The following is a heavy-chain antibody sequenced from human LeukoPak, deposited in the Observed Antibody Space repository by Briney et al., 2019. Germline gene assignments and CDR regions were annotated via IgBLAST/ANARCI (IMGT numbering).Heavy chain of an antibody. Sequence: SETLSLTCTVSGGSISSYYWSWIRQPPGKGLEWIGYIYNSGSTNYNPSFKSRVTISADTSKNQFSLKVNSVTAADTAVYYCARDSVGKPFDYWGQGTLVTVSS. J-gene: IGHJ4*02. CDR1: GGSISSYY. CDR2: IYNSGST. V-gene: IGHV4-59*01. CDR3: ARDSVGKPFDY. D-gene: IGHD4-23*01.